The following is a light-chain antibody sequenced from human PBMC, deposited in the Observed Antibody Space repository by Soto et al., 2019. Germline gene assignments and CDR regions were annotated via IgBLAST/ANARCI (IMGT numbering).Light chain of an antibody. J-gene: IGLJ3*02. Sequence: QSVLTQPPSVSETPGQRVTISCSGSSSNIGSNHVYWYQHLPGTAPKLLIYRNYLRPSGVPDRFSASKSATSASLAISGLRSDAEADYYCGAWDDSLSGWVFGGGTKLTVL. CDR2: RNY. V-gene: IGLV1-47*01. CDR1: SSNIGSNH. CDR3: GAWDDSLSGWV.